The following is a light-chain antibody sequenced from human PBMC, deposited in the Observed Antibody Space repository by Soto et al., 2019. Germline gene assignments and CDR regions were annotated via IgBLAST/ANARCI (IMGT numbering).Light chain of an antibody. CDR3: QQYNSYAIT. Sequence: DIQMTQSPSTLSASVGDRVTITCRASQSISSWLAWYQQKPGKAPKLLIYKASSLESGVPSRFSGSGSGTEFTLTISSLRTDDCATYYYQQYNSYAITFGQGTRLEIK. V-gene: IGKV1-5*03. CDR2: KAS. J-gene: IGKJ5*01. CDR1: QSISSW.